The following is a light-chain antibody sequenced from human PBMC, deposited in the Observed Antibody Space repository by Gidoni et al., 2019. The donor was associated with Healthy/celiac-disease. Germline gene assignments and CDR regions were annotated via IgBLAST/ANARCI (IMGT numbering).Light chain of an antibody. CDR3: QQYNNWPLT. V-gene: IGKV3-15*01. Sequence: PATLPVSPGERATLSCRASQSVSSNLAWYQQKPGQAPRLLIYGASTRATGIPARFSGSGSGTEFTLTISSLQSEDFAVYYCQQYNNWPLTFGGRTKVEIK. CDR1: QSVSSN. CDR2: GAS. J-gene: IGKJ4*01.